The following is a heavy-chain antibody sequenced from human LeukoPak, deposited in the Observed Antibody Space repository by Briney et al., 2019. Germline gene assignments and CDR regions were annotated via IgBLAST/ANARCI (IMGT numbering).Heavy chain of an antibody. V-gene: IGHV3-7*01. CDR2: INQDASVR. CDR1: GFSFSTYW. D-gene: IGHD6-6*01. J-gene: IGHJ5*02. Sequence: GGSLRLSCAASGFSFSTYWKSWVRQTPEKGLEFVANINQDASVRNYMDSLKGRCTISGDNAKKSVYLEINSLRADDTAVYYCARDPGSSSSDLWGQGALVTVSS. CDR3: ARDPGSSSSDL.